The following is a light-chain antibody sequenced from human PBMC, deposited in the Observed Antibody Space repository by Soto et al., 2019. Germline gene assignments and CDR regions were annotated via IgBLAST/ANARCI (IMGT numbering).Light chain of an antibody. CDR2: VAS. CDR3: QQSYSNTQT. J-gene: IGKJ1*01. Sequence: THAPSPLSASVGDSVTITCRASQSISTYLNWYQQKPGKAPKLLILVASTLPSGVPSRFSGSGSGTDFTLTISSLQPEDFATYYCQQSYSNTQTFGQGTKVDIK. CDR1: QSISTY. V-gene: IGKV1-39*01.